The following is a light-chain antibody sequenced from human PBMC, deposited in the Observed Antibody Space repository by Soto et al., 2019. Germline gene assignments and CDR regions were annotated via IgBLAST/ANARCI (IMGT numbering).Light chain of an antibody. Sequence: EIVLTQSPGTLSLSPGERATLSCRASQSVSSSYLAWYQQKPGQAPRLLIYGASSRATGIPDRFSGSGSGTDFPLTISRLEPEDFALYYCQQYGSSHSFGPGTRLEIK. CDR3: QQYGSSHS. CDR1: QSVSSSY. J-gene: IGKJ5*01. V-gene: IGKV3-20*01. CDR2: GAS.